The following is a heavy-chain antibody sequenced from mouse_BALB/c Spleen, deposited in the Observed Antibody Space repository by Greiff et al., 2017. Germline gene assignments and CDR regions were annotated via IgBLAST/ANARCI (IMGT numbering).Heavy chain of an antibody. D-gene: IGHD2-1*01. V-gene: IGHV1-54*01. CDR1: GYAFTNYL. CDR2: INPGSGGT. Sequence: QVQLQQSGAELVRPGTSVKVSCKASGYAFTNYLIEWVKQRPGQGLEWIGVINPGSGGTNYNEKFKGKATLTADKSSSTAYMQLSSLTSDDSAVYFCARYGNYAMDDWGQGTSVTVSS. J-gene: IGHJ4*01. CDR3: ARYGNYAMDD.